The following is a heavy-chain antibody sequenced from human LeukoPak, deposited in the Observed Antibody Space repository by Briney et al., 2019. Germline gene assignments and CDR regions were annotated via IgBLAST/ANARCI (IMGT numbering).Heavy chain of an antibody. V-gene: IGHV4-39*01. CDR2: VYHTGST. CDR3: VTTEYNTGWYAY. CDR1: GGSISSSTYY. J-gene: IGHJ4*02. Sequence: SETLSLTCTVSGGSISSSTYYWGWIRQTHGKGLEWVATVYHTGSTYYNPSLESRLTISVDTSKNQFSLKVRSVTAADTAVYFCVTTEYNTGWYAYRGQGTLVTVSS. D-gene: IGHD6-19*01.